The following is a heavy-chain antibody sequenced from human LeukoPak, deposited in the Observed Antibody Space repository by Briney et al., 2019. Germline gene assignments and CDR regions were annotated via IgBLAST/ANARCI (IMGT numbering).Heavy chain of an antibody. CDR3: ARGPYCSSTSCYQGIYYYGMDV. V-gene: IGHV1-3*01. CDR2: INAGNGNT. J-gene: IGHJ6*02. D-gene: IGHD2-2*01. Sequence: GASVKVSCKAPGYTFTSYAMHWVRQAPGQRLEWMGWINAGNGNTKYSQKFQGRVTMTRNTSISTAYMELSSLRSEDTAVYYCARGPYCSSTSCYQGIYYYGMDVWGQGTTVTVSS. CDR1: GYTFTSYA.